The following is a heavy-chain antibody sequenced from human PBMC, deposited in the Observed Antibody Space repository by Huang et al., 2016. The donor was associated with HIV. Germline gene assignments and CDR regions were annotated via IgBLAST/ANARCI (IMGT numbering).Heavy chain of an antibody. CDR3: SRRAHPGIAAAGTKYFYNMDV. CDR2: LYSTGST. J-gene: IGHJ6*03. V-gene: IGHV4-61*09. CDR1: GGSISSANYY. Sequence: QVQLEESGPGLVKPSQTLSLTCTVSGGSISSANYYWGWIRQPAGKGLEWIGHLYSTGSTDHNPSLQRRLSISVDPSKNQLSLELSSVTATDTAVYYCSRRAHPGIAAAGTKYFYNMDVWGKGTTVTVSS. D-gene: IGHD6-13*01.